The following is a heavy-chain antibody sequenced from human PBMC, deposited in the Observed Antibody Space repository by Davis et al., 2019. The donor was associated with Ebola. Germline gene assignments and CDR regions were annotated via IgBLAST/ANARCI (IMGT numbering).Heavy chain of an antibody. CDR1: GFTFSSYS. CDR3: ARDYGSGSYYSYYFDY. D-gene: IGHD3-10*01. Sequence: GESLKISCAASGFTFSSYSMNWVRQAPGKGLEWVSSISCSSSYIYYADSVKGRFTISRDNAKNSLYLQMNSLRAEDTAVYYCARDYGSGSYYSYYFDYWGQGTLVTVSS. J-gene: IGHJ4*02. CDR2: ISCSSSYI. V-gene: IGHV3-21*01.